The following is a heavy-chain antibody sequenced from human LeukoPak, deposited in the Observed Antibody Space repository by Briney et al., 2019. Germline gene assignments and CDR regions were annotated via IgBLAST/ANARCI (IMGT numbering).Heavy chain of an antibody. V-gene: IGHV4-30-4*01. CDR2: IYYSGST. D-gene: IGHD3-10*01. Sequence: PSETLSLTCTVSGGSISSGDYYWSWIRQPPGKGLEWIGYIYYSGSTYYNPSLKSRVTISVDTSKNQFSLKLSSVTAADTAVYYCARGGYYYGSGILYWGQGTLVTVSS. J-gene: IGHJ4*02. CDR1: GGSISSGDYY. CDR3: ARGGYYYGSGILY.